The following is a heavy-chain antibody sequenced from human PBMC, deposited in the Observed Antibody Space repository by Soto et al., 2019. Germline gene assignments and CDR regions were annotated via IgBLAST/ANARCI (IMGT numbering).Heavy chain of an antibody. CDR2: ISGSGEYT. Sequence: GDSLKISCAASKFTFSSSAMSWSRQAPGNGLQWVSAISGSGEYTYYADSVKCRFTISRDNSNNKLYLQMNSLRAEDTAIYYCARDTSYYYSVWGSYRLSYFLEYWGLGTMVTVSS. J-gene: IGHJ4*02. D-gene: IGHD3-16*02. CDR3: ARDTSYYYSVWGSYRLSYFLEY. V-gene: IGHV3-23*01. CDR1: KFTFSSSA.